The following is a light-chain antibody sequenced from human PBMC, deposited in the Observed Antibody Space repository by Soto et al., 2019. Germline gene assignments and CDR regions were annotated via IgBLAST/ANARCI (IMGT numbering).Light chain of an antibody. J-gene: IGLJ1*01. CDR3: TSYTKIASLDV. CDR1: MSCILSYNY. V-gene: IGLV2-14*01. CDR2: GVS. Sequence: QSVLTQPASVSWSPGQSITIPCSVTMSCILSYNYVAWYQQFPGKTAKILIYGVSNRPSGVSNRFSGSKSGSTASLTISGLQAEDEADYYCTSYTKIASLDVFGTGTKVTVL.